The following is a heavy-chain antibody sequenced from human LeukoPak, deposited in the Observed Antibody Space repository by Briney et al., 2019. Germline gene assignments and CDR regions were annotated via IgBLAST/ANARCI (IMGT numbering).Heavy chain of an antibody. CDR1: GYTFTSYG. CDR2: IIPIFGTA. D-gene: IGHD5-24*01. J-gene: IGHJ4*02. CDR3: ATSIEMATL. V-gene: IGHV1-69*05. Sequence: SVKVSCKASGYTFTSYGISWVRQAPGQGLEWMGGIIPIFGTANYAQKFQGRVTITTDESTSTAYMELSSLRSEDTAVYYCATSIEMATLWGQGTLVTVSS.